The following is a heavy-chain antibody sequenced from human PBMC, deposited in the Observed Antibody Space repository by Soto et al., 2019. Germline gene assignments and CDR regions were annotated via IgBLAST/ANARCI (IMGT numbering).Heavy chain of an antibody. CDR1: GYSFTNYW. J-gene: IGHJ4*02. D-gene: IGHD5-12*01. CDR3: ARNSLYDSGYDY. V-gene: IGHV5-51*01. Sequence: PGESLKISCKGSGYSFTNYWIGWVRQMPGRGLEWMGIIYPGDSDTRYSPSFQGQVTVSADKSTSTAYLHWSSLKASDTAMYYCARNSLYDSGYDYWGQGTLVTVSS. CDR2: IYPGDSDT.